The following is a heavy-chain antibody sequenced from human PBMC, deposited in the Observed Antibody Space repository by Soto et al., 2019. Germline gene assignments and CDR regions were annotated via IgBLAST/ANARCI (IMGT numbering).Heavy chain of an antibody. CDR2: ISSSSSNI. J-gene: IGHJ4*02. CDR3: ARISIFSSSGLFDY. V-gene: IGHV3-48*01. D-gene: IGHD6-6*01. CDR1: GFTFSSYS. Sequence: GGSLRLSCAASGFTFSSYSMNWVRQAPGKGLEWVSYISSSSSNIYYADSVKGRFTISRDNAKNSLYLQMNSLRAYDTAVYYCARISIFSSSGLFDYWGQGTLVTVSS.